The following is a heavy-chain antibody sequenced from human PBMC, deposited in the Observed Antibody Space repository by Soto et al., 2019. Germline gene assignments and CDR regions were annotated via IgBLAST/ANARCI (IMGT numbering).Heavy chain of an antibody. D-gene: IGHD3-16*01. CDR3: ATIGLGGGGGPFDH. Sequence: QVQLVESGGTVVQPGRSLTLSCAASGFTFSHYAMHWVRQAPGKGLEWVAVIWYDGKNEYYADSVKGRFKVSRDNPKNTVFLHMNRLSADDTALYYGATIGLGGGGGPFDHWGQGTLVTVSS. CDR1: GFTFSHYA. CDR2: IWYDGKNE. J-gene: IGHJ4*02. V-gene: IGHV3-33*03.